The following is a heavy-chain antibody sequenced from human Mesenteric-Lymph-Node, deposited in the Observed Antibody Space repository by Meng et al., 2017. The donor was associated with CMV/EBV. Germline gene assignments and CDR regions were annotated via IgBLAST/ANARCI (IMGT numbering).Heavy chain of an antibody. D-gene: IGHD2-15*01. CDR1: GFTFSNYV. CDR3: AKDCSGGTCWDYYYSGMDV. V-gene: IGHV3-30-3*01. J-gene: IGHJ6*02. Sequence: GESLKISCAASGFTFSNYVMHWVRQAPGKGLEWVAVISFDGSNEYYADSVKGRFSISRDNSKNTLYVQMNSLRPEDTAVHYCAKDCSGGTCWDYYYSGMDVWGQGTTVTVSS. CDR2: ISFDGSNE.